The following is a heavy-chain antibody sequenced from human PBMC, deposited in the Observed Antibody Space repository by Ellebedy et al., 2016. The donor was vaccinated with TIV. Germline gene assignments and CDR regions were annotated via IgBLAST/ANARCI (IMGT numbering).Heavy chain of an antibody. CDR2: ISYSART. CDR1: GGSISSGAYY. D-gene: IGHD3-22*01. J-gene: IGHJ4*02. Sequence: LRLSXTVSGGSISSGAYYWSWIRQPPGKGLEWIGYISYSARTYYNPSLKGRLTISLDTSKNQFSLKLNSVTAADTAVYYCARGDSSGYIFDYWGQGTLVTVSS. V-gene: IGHV4-30-4*01. CDR3: ARGDSSGYIFDY.